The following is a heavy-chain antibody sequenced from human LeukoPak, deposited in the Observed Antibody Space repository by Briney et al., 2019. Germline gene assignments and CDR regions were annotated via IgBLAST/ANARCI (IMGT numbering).Heavy chain of an antibody. CDR3: ARDGYYYGSGSYPVDY. D-gene: IGHD3-10*01. CDR2: IYHSGST. Sequence: PSETLSLTCTVSGYSIRSGYYWGWIRQPPGKGLEWIGSIYHSGSTHYNPSPKSRVTISVDTSKNQFSLKLSSVTAADTAVYYCARDGYYYGSGSYPVDYWGQGTLVTVSS. CDR1: GYSIRSGYY. V-gene: IGHV4-38-2*02. J-gene: IGHJ4*02.